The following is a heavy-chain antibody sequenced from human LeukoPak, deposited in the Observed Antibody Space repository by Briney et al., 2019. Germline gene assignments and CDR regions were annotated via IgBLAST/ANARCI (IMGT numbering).Heavy chain of an antibody. CDR1: GFTVSSNY. Sequence: GGSLRLSCAASGFTVSSNYMSWVRQAPGKGLEWVSVIYSGGSTYYADSVKGRFTISRDNSKNTLYLQMNSLRAEDTAVYYCARADGAEDYFDYWGQGTLVTVSS. CDR2: IYSGGST. CDR3: ARADGAEDYFDY. J-gene: IGHJ4*02. V-gene: IGHV3-53*01.